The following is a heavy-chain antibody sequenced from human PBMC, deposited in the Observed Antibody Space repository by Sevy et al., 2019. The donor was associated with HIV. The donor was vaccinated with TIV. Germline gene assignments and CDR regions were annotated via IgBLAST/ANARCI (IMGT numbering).Heavy chain of an antibody. D-gene: IGHD5-18*01. Sequence: SETLSLTCTVSGGSISSSSYYWSWIRQPPGKGLEWLGSIYYSGSTYYNPSLKSRVTISVDTSKNQFSLKLSSVTAADTAVDYGAGGYSYGYYYYYMDVWGKRTTVTVSS. CDR1: GGSISSSSYY. CDR2: IYYSGST. CDR3: AGGYSYGYYYYYMDV. J-gene: IGHJ6*03. V-gene: IGHV4-39*01.